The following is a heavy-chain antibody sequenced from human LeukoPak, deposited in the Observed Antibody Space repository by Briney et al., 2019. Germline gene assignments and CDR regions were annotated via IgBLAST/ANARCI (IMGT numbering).Heavy chain of an antibody. D-gene: IGHD3-22*01. J-gene: IGHJ4*02. Sequence: PGGSLRLSCVASGFTFSSYAMSWVRQAPGKGLEWVSAISGSGGSTYYADSVKGRFTISRDNSKNTLYLQMNSLRAEDTAVYYCAKDKSYDSSGYLDYWGQGTLVTVSS. V-gene: IGHV3-23*01. CDR1: GFTFSSYA. CDR3: AKDKSYDSSGYLDY. CDR2: ISGSGGST.